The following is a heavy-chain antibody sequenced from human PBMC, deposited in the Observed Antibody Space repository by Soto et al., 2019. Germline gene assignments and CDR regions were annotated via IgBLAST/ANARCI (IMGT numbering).Heavy chain of an antibody. CDR2: IIPIFGTA. CDR3: ARDNGYSSSSQWGYYYGMDV. J-gene: IGHJ6*02. Sequence: SVKVPCKSSVGTFSSYAIIWVRQAPGQGLEWMGGIIPIFGTANYAQKFQGRVTITADKSKNTLYLQMNSLRAEDTAVYYCARDNGYSSSSQWGYYYGMDVWGQGTTVTVSS. D-gene: IGHD6-6*01. V-gene: IGHV1-69*06. CDR1: VGTFSSYA.